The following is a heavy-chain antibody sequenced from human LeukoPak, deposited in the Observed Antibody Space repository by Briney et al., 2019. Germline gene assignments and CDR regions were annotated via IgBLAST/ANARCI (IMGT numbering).Heavy chain of an antibody. CDR2: ISHSGST. Sequence: PSETLSLTCTVSGVSISSYYWSWIRQPPGKGLEWIAYISHSGSTNYNPSLKSRVTISVDMSKNQFSLRLSSVTAADTAVYYCARAKYCGSSSCYSDWFDPWGQGTLVTVSS. V-gene: IGHV4-59*01. CDR3: ARAKYCGSSSCYSDWFDP. J-gene: IGHJ5*02. D-gene: IGHD2-2*01. CDR1: GVSISSYY.